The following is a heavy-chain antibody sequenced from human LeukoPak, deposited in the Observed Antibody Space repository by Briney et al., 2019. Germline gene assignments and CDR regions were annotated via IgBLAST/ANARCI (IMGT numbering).Heavy chain of an antibody. Sequence: GGSLRLSCAASGFTFDDYAMHWVRQAPGKGLEWVSGISWNSGSTGYADSVKGRFTISRDNAKNSLYLQMNSLRAEDTALYYCAKDHYYDSRGQVAVDYWGQGTLVTVSS. V-gene: IGHV3-9*01. CDR3: AKDHYYDSRGQVAVDY. CDR1: GFTFDDYA. D-gene: IGHD3-22*01. CDR2: ISWNSGST. J-gene: IGHJ4*02.